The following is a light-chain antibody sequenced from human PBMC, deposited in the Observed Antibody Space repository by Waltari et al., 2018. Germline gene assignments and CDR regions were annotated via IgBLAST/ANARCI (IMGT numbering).Light chain of an antibody. J-gene: IGLJ1*01. CDR3: NSRDSSDNHLV. CDR1: SLRNYY. Sequence: SSELTQDPAVSVALGQTVRITCQGDSLRNYYVSWYQQKPRQAPVLVISRKKNRPSGIPDRFSGASSGNTASLTITGAQAEDEADYYCNSRDSSDNHLVFGTGTKVTVL. V-gene: IGLV3-19*01. CDR2: RKK.